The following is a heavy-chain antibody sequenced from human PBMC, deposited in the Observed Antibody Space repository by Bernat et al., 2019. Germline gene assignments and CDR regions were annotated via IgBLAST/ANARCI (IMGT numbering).Heavy chain of an antibody. CDR3: ARRNGYYDSSGLTAIGGDAFDI. V-gene: IGHV5-51*03. CDR2: IYPGDSDT. CDR1: GYSFTSYW. J-gene: IGHJ3*02. Sequence: EVQLVQSGAEVKKPGESLKISCKGSGYSFTSYWIGWVRQMPGKGLEWMGIIYPGDSDTRYSPSFQGQVTISADKSISTAYLQWSSLKASDTAMYYCARRNGYYDSSGLTAIGGDAFDIWGQGTMVTVSS. D-gene: IGHD3-22*01.